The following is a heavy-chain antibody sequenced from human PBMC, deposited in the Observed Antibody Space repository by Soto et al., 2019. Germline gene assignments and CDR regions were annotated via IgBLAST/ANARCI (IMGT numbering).Heavy chain of an antibody. Sequence: EVQLVESGGGLVQPGGSLKLSCAASGFTFSGSAMHWVRQASGKGLEWVGRIRSKANSYATAYAASVKGRFTIYRDDTKNTAYLQMNSLKTEDTAVYYCTKTRYEAFDYWGQGTLVTVSS. V-gene: IGHV3-73*02. CDR2: IRSKANSYAT. D-gene: IGHD3-9*01. CDR3: TKTRYEAFDY. J-gene: IGHJ4*02. CDR1: GFTFSGSA.